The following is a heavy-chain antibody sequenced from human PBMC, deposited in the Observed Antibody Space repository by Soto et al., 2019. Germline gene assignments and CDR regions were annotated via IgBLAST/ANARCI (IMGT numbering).Heavy chain of an antibody. V-gene: IGHV3-48*02. Sequence: EVQLVESGGGLVQPGGSLRLSCAASGFTFSSYSMNWVRQAPGKGLEWVSYISSSSSTIYYTDSVKGRFTISRDNAKNSLYLQMVRLRDEEPTVYYCARDRGYYYDSSGPGTGYSYYGMEVWGQGTTVTVSS. CDR2: ISSSSSTI. J-gene: IGHJ6*02. CDR3: ARDRGYYYDSSGPGTGYSYYGMEV. D-gene: IGHD3-22*01. CDR1: GFTFSSYS.